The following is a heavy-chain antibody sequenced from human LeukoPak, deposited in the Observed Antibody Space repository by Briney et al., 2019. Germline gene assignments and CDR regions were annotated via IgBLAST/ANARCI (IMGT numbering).Heavy chain of an antibody. V-gene: IGHV3-23*01. Sequence: GGSLRLSCAASGFTFSSYAMSWVRQAPGEGLEWVSAISGSGGSTYYADSVKGRFTISRDNSKNTLYLQMNSLRAEDTAVYYCAKGWNGYNYGFDYWGQGTLVTVSS. CDR2: ISGSGGST. CDR1: GFTFSSYA. CDR3: AKGWNGYNYGFDY. D-gene: IGHD5-24*01. J-gene: IGHJ4*02.